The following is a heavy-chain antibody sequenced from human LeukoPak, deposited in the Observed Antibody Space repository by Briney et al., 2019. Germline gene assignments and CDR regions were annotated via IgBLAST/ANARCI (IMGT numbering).Heavy chain of an antibody. CDR1: GGSISSYY. CDR3: TRDRGATSGRGGWFDP. Sequence: SETPSLTCTVSGGSISSYYWSWIRQPAGKGLEWIGRIYTSGSTNYNPSLKSRVTMSVDTSKNQFSLKLSSVTAADTAVYYCTRDRGATSGRGGWFDPWGQGTLVTVSS. D-gene: IGHD6-13*01. CDR2: IYTSGST. J-gene: IGHJ5*02. V-gene: IGHV4-4*07.